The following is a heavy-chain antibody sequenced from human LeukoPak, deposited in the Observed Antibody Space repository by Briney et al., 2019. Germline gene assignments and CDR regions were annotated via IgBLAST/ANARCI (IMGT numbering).Heavy chain of an antibody. D-gene: IGHD6-19*01. Sequence: PSQTLSLTCAVSGGSISSGGYSWSWIRQPPGKGLEWIGYIYHSGSTYYNPSLKSRVTISVDRSKNQFSLKLSSVTAADTAIYYCARAVSGRFDYWGQGTLVTVSS. J-gene: IGHJ4*02. CDR3: ARAVSGRFDY. V-gene: IGHV4-30-2*01. CDR1: GGSISSGGYS. CDR2: IYHSGST.